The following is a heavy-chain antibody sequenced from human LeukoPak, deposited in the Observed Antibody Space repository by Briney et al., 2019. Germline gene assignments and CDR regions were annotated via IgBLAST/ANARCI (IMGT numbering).Heavy chain of an antibody. J-gene: IGHJ5*02. CDR2: IYYSRST. Sequence: PSETLSLTCTVSGGSFSSYYWSWIRQPPGQGLEWIGYIYYSRSTNYNPSLKSRVTISVDTSKNQFSLKLSSVTAADTAVYYCARATQLRYCSSTSCGFDPRGEGTLVTVSS. CDR1: GGSFSSYY. CDR3: ARATQLRYCSSTSCGFDP. D-gene: IGHD2-2*01. V-gene: IGHV4-59*01.